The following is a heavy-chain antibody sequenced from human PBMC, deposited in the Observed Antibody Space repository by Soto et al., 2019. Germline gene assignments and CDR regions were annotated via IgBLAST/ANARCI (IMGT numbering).Heavy chain of an antibody. CDR3: ARRAPYYYDSSGSDDAFDI. V-gene: IGHV4-31*03. CDR1: GGSISSGGYY. D-gene: IGHD3-22*01. CDR2: IYYSGST. Sequence: QVQLQESGPGLVKPSQTLSLTCTVSGGSISSGGYYWSWIRQHPGKGLEWIGYIYYSGSTYYNPSLKGRVTISVDTSKNQFSLKLSSVTAADTAVYYCARRAPYYYDSSGSDDAFDIWGQGTMVTVSS. J-gene: IGHJ3*02.